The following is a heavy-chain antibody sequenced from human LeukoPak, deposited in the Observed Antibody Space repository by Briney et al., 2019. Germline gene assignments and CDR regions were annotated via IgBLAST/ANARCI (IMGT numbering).Heavy chain of an antibody. CDR1: GFTFSSFW. D-gene: IGHD2-15*01. CDR3: AGYCSGGSCYFSSTLNLGY. CDR2: ISSSSSYI. V-gene: IGHV3-21*01. Sequence: GSLRLSCAASGFTFSSFWMHWVRQAPGKGLEWVSSISSSSSYIYYADSVKGRFTISRDNAKNSLYLQMSSLRAEDTAVYYCAGYCSGGSCYFSSTLNLGYWGQGTLVTVSS. J-gene: IGHJ4*02.